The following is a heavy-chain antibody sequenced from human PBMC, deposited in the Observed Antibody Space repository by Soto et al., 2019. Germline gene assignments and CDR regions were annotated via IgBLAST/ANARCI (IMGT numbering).Heavy chain of an antibody. V-gene: IGHV3-30*18. D-gene: IGHD6-6*01. J-gene: IGHJ3*02. CDR2: ILYDGSNK. CDR3: AKTAGIATRTDAFDI. Sequence: QVQLVESGGGVVQPGRSLRLSCAASGFTFSSYGMHWVRKAPGKGLEWVAVILYDGSNKYYADSVKGRFPISRDNSKNTLYLLMNSLITEDTAVYYCAKTAGIATRTDAFDIWGQGTMVTVSS. CDR1: GFTFSSYG.